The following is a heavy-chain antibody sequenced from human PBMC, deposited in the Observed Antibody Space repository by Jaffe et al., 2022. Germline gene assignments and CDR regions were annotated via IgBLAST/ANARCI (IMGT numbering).Heavy chain of an antibody. J-gene: IGHJ3*02. Sequence: EVQLVESGGGLVQPGGSLRLSCAASGFTFSDYYMDWVRQAPGKGLEWVGRIRNKARRYTTEYAASLKDRFTISRDESKNSLYLQMNSLKVEDTAVYYCARDLGGNDGCDIWGQGTMVTISS. CDR3: ARDLGGNDGCDI. V-gene: IGHV3-72*01. D-gene: IGHD1-26*01. CDR1: GFTFSDYY. CDR2: IRNKARRYTT.